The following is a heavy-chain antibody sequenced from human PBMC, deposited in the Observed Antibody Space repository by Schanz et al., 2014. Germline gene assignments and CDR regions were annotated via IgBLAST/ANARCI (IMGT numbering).Heavy chain of an antibody. D-gene: IGHD1-26*01. V-gene: IGHV3-21*04. CDR2: ISNGGGYI. Sequence: EVQLVESGGGLVKPGGSLRLSCAASGFTFSYYNMNWVRQAPGKGLEWVSSISNGGGYIYYADSVKGRFTISRDNSKNSLYLQMNSLRTEDTALYYCAKDSRGSSFDMDVWGRGTTVTVSS. J-gene: IGHJ6*02. CDR3: AKDSRGSSFDMDV. CDR1: GFTFSYYN.